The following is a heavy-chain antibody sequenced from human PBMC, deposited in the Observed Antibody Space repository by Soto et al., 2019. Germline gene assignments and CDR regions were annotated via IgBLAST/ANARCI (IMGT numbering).Heavy chain of an antibody. V-gene: IGHV4-34*01. J-gene: IGHJ4*02. CDR1: GGSFRGYY. CDR3: ARGRIAARAPVDY. CDR2: INHSGST. Sequence: SETLSLTCAVYGGSFRGYYWSWIRQPPGKGLEWIGEINHSGSTNYNPSLKSRVTISVDTSKNQFSLKLSSVTAADTAVYYCARGRIAARAPVDYWGQGTLVTVSS. D-gene: IGHD6-13*01.